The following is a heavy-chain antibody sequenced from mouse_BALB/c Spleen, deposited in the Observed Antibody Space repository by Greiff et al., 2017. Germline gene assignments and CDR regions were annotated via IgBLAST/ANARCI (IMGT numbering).Heavy chain of an antibody. CDR2: IWGDGST. CDR3: ARVPYYYAMDY. V-gene: IGHV2-6-7*01. CDR1: GFSLTGYG. J-gene: IGHJ4*01. Sequence: VQLQQSGPGLVAPSQSLSITCTVSGFSLTGYGVNWVRQPPGKGLEWLGMIWGDGSTDYNSALKSRLSISKDNSKSQVFLKMNSLQTDDTARYYCARVPYYYAMDYWGQGTSVTVSS.